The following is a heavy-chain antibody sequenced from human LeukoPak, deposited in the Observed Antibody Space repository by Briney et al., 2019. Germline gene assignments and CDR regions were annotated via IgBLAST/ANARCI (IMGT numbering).Heavy chain of an antibody. D-gene: IGHD3-22*01. CDR3: ARATYDSSAVDAFDI. J-gene: IGHJ3*02. CDR2: IYSGGST. Sequence: QSGGSLRLSCAASGFTVSSNYMSWVRQAPGKGLEWVSVIYSGGSTYYADSVKGRFTISRDNSKNTLYLQMNSLRAEDTAVYYCARATYDSSAVDAFDIWGQGTMVTVSP. CDR1: GFTVSSNY. V-gene: IGHV3-66*02.